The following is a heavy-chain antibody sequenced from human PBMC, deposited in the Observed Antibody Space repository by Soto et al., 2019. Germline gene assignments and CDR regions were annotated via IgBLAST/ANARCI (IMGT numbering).Heavy chain of an antibody. CDR2: INAGNGNT. V-gene: IGHV1-3*01. D-gene: IGHD3-22*01. CDR1: GYTFTSYA. CDR3: ERTSCSYLYDY. J-gene: IGHJ4*02. Sequence: QVQLVQSGAEVKKPGASVKVSCKASGYTFTSYAMHWVRQAPGQRLEWMGWINAGNGNTKYSQKFQGRVTITRDTSASTAYMELSSLRYEDTAVYYCERTSCSYLYDYWGQGTLVTVSS.